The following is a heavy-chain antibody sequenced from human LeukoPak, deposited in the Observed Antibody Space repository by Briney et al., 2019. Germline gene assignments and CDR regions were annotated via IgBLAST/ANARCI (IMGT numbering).Heavy chain of an antibody. CDR1: GYSISSGFY. Sequence: SETLSLTCSVSGYSISSGFYWDWIRQPPGKGLEWIGSFHHSGSTPYNPSLNSRVSISVDTSKNQLSLKLSSVTAADTAVYYCAKDPDCTSGICYTFFDYWGQGTLVTVSS. CDR2: FHHSGST. J-gene: IGHJ4*02. CDR3: AKDPDCTSGICYTFFDY. D-gene: IGHD2-8*01. V-gene: IGHV4-38-2*02.